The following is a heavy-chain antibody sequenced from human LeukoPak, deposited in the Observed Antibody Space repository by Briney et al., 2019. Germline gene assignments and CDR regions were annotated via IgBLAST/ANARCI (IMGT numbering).Heavy chain of an antibody. CDR2: IYYSGST. CDR3: ARHLISGSQYFFDY. Sequence: GSLRLSCAASGFTLSSYRMNWIRQPPGKGLEWIGSIYYSGSTYYNPSLKSRVTISIDTSKNQFSLKLSSVTAADTAVYYCARHLISGSQYFFDYWGQGTLVTVSS. V-gene: IGHV4-39*01. CDR1: GFTLSSYRMN. D-gene: IGHD3-10*01. J-gene: IGHJ4*02.